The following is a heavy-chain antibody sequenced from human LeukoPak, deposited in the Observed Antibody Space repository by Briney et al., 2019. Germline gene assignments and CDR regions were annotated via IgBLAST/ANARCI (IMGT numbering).Heavy chain of an antibody. Sequence: KGGESLKISCKASGDSFTNYWIGWVRQMPGKGLEWMGITYPGDSDTRYSPSFQGQVTISADKSISTAYLQWSSLKASDTAIYYCARALRGSYGDWFDPWGQGTLVTVSS. D-gene: IGHD1-26*01. V-gene: IGHV5-51*01. CDR3: ARALRGSYGDWFDP. CDR2: TYPGDSDT. J-gene: IGHJ5*02. CDR1: GDSFTNYW.